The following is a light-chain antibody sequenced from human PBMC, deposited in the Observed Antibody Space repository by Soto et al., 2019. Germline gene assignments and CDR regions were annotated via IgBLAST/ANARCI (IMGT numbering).Light chain of an antibody. J-gene: IGKJ3*01. V-gene: IGKV1-9*01. CDR1: QGISSY. CDR3: QQLNSYPLT. CDR2: AAS. Sequence: IPLTQSPSSLSASVGDRVTITCRASQGISSYLAWYQQKPEKAPKLLIYAASTLQSGVPSRFSGSGSGTDFTLTISSLQPEDFATYYCQQLNSYPLTFGPGTKVDIK.